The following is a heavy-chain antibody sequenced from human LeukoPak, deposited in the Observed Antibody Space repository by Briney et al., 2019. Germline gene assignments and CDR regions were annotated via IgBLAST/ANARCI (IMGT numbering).Heavy chain of an antibody. D-gene: IGHD1-26*01. CDR2: IRYDGSNK. V-gene: IGHV3-30*02. CDR1: GFTFSSYG. Sequence: GGSLRLSCAASGFTFSSYGMHWVRQAPGKGLEWVAFIRYDGSNKYYADSVKGRFTISRDNSKNTLYLQMNSLRAEDTAVYYCARDWGYSGSYPDAFDIWGQGTMVTVSS. J-gene: IGHJ3*02. CDR3: ARDWGYSGSYPDAFDI.